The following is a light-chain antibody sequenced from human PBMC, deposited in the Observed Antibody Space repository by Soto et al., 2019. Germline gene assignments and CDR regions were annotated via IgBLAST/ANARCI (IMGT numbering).Light chain of an antibody. CDR2: GNS. Sequence: SVLTQPPSVSGAPGQRVTISCTGSTSNIGAGYGVHWYQHLPGTAPKLLMYGNSIRPSGVPDRFSGSKSGTSASLAITGLQAEDEADYYCQSYDSSLTCVVFGGGTKLTVL. CDR3: QSYDSSLTCVV. V-gene: IGLV1-40*01. CDR1: TSNIGAGYG. J-gene: IGLJ2*01.